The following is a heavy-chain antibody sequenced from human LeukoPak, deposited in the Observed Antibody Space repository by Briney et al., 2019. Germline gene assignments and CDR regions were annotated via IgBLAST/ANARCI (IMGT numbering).Heavy chain of an antibody. V-gene: IGHV4-34*01. J-gene: IGHJ4*02. CDR2: INHSGST. Sequence: SETLSLTCAVYGGSFSGYYWSWIRQPPGKGLEWIGEINHSGSTNYNPSLKSRLTISVDTSKNQSSLKLSSVTAADTAVYYCARGIILRYFDWPYYFDYWGQGTLVTVSS. CDR3: ARGIILRYFDWPYYFDY. CDR1: GGSFSGYY. D-gene: IGHD3-9*01.